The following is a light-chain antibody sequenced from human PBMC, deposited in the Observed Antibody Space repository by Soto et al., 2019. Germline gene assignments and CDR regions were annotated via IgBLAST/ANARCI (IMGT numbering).Light chain of an antibody. V-gene: IGKV3-20*01. J-gene: IGKJ5*01. CDR1: QSVGTR. CDR3: QHYQSGHPIA. CDR2: GAS. Sequence: EILLTQSPDTVSLSPCDRASLSFRAAQSVGTRLAWYQHKTGQAPRLLISGASSRATGIPDRFTGSGSETSFTLTISRLEPEDFALYYCQHYQSGHPIAFGQGTRLEIK.